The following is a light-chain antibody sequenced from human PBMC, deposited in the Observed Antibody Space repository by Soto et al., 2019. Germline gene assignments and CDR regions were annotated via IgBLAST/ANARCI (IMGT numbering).Light chain of an antibody. CDR3: CSYAGSSTVV. Sequence: QSALTQPASVSGSPGQSITISCTGTSSDVGSYNLVSWYQQHPGKAPKLMIYEGSKRPSRVSNLFSGYKSGNTASLTISGLQAEDEADYYCCSYAGSSTVVFGGGTKVTVL. CDR2: EGS. CDR1: SSDVGSYNL. J-gene: IGLJ2*01. V-gene: IGLV2-23*01.